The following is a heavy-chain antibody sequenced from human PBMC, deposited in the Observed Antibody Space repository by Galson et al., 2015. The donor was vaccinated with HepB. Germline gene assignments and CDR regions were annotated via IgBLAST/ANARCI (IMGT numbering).Heavy chain of an antibody. V-gene: IGHV3-30-3*01. D-gene: IGHD3-22*01. J-gene: IGHJ4*02. Sequence: SLRLSCAASGFTFSSYAMHWVRQAPGKGLEWVAVISYGGSNKYYADSVKGRFTISRDNSKNTLYLQMNSLRAEDTAVYYCARDAATYYYDSSGYQWGFYFDYWGQGTLVTVSS. CDR2: ISYGGSNK. CDR1: GFTFSSYA. CDR3: ARDAATYYYDSSGYQWGFYFDY.